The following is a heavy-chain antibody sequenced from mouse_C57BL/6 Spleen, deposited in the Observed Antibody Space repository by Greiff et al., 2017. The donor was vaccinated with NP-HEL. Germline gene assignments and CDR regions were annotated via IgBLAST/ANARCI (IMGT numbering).Heavy chain of an antibody. CDR3: ARYYYGSSYGYFDV. D-gene: IGHD1-1*01. CDR1: GYTFTSYW. CDR2: IDPSDSYT. J-gene: IGHJ1*03. Sequence: QVQLQQPGAELVMPGASVKLSCKASGYTFTSYWMHWVKQRPGQGLEWIGEIDPSDSYTNYNQKFKGKATLTVDKSSSTAYMQLSSLTSEDSAVDYCARYYYGSSYGYFDVWGTGTTVTVSS. V-gene: IGHV1-69*01.